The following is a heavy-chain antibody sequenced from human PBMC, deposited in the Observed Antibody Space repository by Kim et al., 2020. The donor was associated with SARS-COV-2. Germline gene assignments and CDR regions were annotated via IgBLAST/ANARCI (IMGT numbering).Heavy chain of an antibody. CDR2: IYYSGST. Sequence: SETLSLTCTVSGGSISSYYWSWIRQPPGKGLEWIGYIYYSGSTNYNPSLKSRVTISVDTSNNQFSLKLSSVTAADTAVYYFAREGMIVVAKGAFDIWGQG. V-gene: IGHV4-59*08. CDR1: GGSISSYY. J-gene: IGHJ3*02. D-gene: IGHD3-22*01. CDR3: AREGMIVVAKGAFDI.